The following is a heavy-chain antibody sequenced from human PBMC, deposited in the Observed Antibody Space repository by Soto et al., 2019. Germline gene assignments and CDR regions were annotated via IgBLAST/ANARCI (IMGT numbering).Heavy chain of an antibody. CDR2: ISYDGSNK. D-gene: IGHD6-13*01. J-gene: IGHJ4*02. CDR3: AKRPVGSSSWYWAFGN. V-gene: IGHV3-30*18. CDR1: GFTFSSYG. Sequence: QVQLVESGGGVVQPGRSLRLSCAASGFTFSSYGMHWVRQAPGKGLEWVAVISYDGSNKYYADSVKGRFTISRDNSKNTLYLQMNSLRAEDTAVYYCAKRPVGSSSWYWAFGNWGQGTLLTVSS.